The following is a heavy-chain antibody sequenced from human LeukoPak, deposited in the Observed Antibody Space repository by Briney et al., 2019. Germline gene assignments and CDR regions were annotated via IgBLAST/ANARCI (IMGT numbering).Heavy chain of an antibody. CDR1: GFTFSNNAM. CDR2: IYYSGST. J-gene: IGHJ4*02. D-gene: IGHD6-13*01. Sequence: PGGSLRLSCAASGFTFSNNAMHWVRQPPGKGLEWIGSIYYSGSTYYNPSLKSRVTISVDTSKNQFSLKLSSVTAADTAVYYCARASTGSSYARGFFFDYWGQGTLVTVSS. V-gene: IGHV4-39*07. CDR3: ARASTGSSYARGFFFDY.